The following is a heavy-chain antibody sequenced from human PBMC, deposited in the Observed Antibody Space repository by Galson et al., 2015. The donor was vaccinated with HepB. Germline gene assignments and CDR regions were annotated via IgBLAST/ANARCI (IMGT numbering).Heavy chain of an antibody. CDR2: ISWNSGSI. D-gene: IGHD5-24*01. Sequence: SLRLSCAASGFTFDDYAMHWVRQAPGKGLEWVSGISWNSGSIGYADSVKGRFTISRDNAKNSLYLQMNSLRAEDTALYYCAKEGEIPIWGQGTMVTVSS. V-gene: IGHV3-9*01. CDR1: GFTFDDYA. CDR3: AKEGEIPI. J-gene: IGHJ3*02.